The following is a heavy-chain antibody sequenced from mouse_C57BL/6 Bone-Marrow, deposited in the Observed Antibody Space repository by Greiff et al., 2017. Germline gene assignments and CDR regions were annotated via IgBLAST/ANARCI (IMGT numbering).Heavy chain of an antibody. CDR2: IDPNSGGT. D-gene: IGHD1-1*01. Sequence: QVQLLQPGAELVKPGASVKLSCKASGYTFTSYWMHWVKQRPGRGLEWIGRIDPNSGGTKYNEKFKSKATLAVDKPSSTAYMQLRSLTSVDSAVYYCARHYEGYYDVWGTGTTVTVSS. CDR1: GYTFTSYW. CDR3: ARHYEGYYDV. V-gene: IGHV1-72*01. J-gene: IGHJ1*03.